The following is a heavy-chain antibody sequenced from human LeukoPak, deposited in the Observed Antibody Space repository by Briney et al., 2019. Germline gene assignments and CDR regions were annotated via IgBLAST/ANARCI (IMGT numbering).Heavy chain of an antibody. D-gene: IGHD1-26*01. CDR3: ARDLWGGPDAFDI. CDR2: ISGSGGST. CDR1: GFTFSSYA. V-gene: IGHV3-23*01. Sequence: GGSLRLSCAASGFTFSSYAMSWVRQAPGKGLEWVSAISGSGGSTYYADSVKGRFTISRDNSKNTLYLQMNSLRAEDTAVYYCARDLWGGPDAFDIWGQGTMVTVSS. J-gene: IGHJ3*02.